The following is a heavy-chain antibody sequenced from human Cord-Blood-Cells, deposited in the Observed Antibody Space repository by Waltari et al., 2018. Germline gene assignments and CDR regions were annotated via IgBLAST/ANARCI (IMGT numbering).Heavy chain of an antibody. CDR2: MNHKGST. D-gene: IGHD3-10*01. Sequence: QVQLQQWGAGLLKPSETLSLTCAVYGGSFSGYYWSWIRQPPGKGVEWIGEMNHKGSTNCNPTLRGRVTISVDTSKNQFSLRLSSVTAADTAVYYCARGGGRMRGTDAFDIWGQGTMVTDSS. V-gene: IGHV4-34*01. CDR3: ARGGGRMRGTDAFDI. CDR1: GGSFSGYY. J-gene: IGHJ3*02.